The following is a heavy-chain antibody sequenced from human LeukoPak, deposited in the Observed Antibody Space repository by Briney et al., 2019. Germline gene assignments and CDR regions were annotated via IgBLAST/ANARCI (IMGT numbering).Heavy chain of an antibody. CDR1: GFTFSSNY. Sequence: GGXLRLSCAASGFTFSSNYMSWVRQAPGKGLEWVSVLYSDGTTHYTDSVTGRFTISRDNSKNTLYLQMSSLRVEDTAVYYCARDLENYWYFDLWGRGTRVTVSS. J-gene: IGHJ2*01. CDR3: ARDLENYWYFDL. CDR2: LYSDGTT. V-gene: IGHV3-53*01.